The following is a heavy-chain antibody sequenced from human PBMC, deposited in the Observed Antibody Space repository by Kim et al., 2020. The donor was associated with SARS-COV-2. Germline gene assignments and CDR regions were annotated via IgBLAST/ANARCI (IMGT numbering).Heavy chain of an antibody. D-gene: IGHD3-9*01. J-gene: IGHJ3*02. CDR3: ARGRTFDWLSNDAFDI. Sequence: SLKSRVTISVDTSKNQFSLKLSSVTAADTAVYYCARGRTFDWLSNDAFDIWGQGTMVTVSS. V-gene: IGHV4-34*01.